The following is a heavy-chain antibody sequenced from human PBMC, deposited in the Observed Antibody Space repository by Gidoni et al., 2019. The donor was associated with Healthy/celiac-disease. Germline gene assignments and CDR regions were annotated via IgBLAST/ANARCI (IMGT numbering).Heavy chain of an antibody. CDR1: GFSFCSYA. D-gene: IGHD3-3*01. V-gene: IGHV3-30-3*01. CDR2: ISYDGSNK. Sequence: QVQLVASGGGLVQPGWSLRLSCAASGFSFCSYAMPWLSQAPGKGLEWVAVISYDGSNKYYADSGKGRFTISRDNSKNTLYLQMNSLRAEDTAVYYCARDYRDFWSGYYYYYYYYYMDVWGKGTTVTVSS. J-gene: IGHJ6*03. CDR3: ARDYRDFWSGYYYYYYYYYMDV.